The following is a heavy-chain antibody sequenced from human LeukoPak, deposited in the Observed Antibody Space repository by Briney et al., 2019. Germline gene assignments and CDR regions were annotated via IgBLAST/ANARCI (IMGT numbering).Heavy chain of an antibody. CDR1: GYTFTSYY. V-gene: IGHV1-46*01. Sequence: GASVKVSCKASGYTFTSYYMHWVRQAPGQGLEWMGIINPSGGSTSYAQKFQGRVTMTRDTSTSTVYMELSSLRSEDTAVYYCVRPLADGYNSGYYFDHWGQGTLVTVSS. D-gene: IGHD5-24*01. J-gene: IGHJ4*02. CDR3: VRPLADGYNSGYYFDH. CDR2: INPSGGST.